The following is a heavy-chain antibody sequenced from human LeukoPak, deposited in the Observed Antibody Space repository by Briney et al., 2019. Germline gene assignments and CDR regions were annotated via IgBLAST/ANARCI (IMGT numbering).Heavy chain of an antibody. J-gene: IGHJ4*02. Sequence: GGSLRLSCAASGFIFSDYYMSWIRQAPGKGLEWVSYISSSGSTKYYADSVKGRFTISRDNAKNSLYLQMNTLRAEDTAVYYCARDRHKYNYDSGGYPPYWGQGTLVTVSS. CDR1: GFIFSDYY. V-gene: IGHV3-11*04. D-gene: IGHD3-22*01. CDR3: ARDRHKYNYDSGGYPPY. CDR2: ISSSGSTK.